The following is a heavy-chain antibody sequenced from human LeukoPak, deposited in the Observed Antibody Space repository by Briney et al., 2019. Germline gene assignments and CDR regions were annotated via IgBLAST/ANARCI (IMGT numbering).Heavy chain of an antibody. V-gene: IGHV4-61*02. CDR1: GGSISSGSYY. Sequence: SETLSLTCTVSGGSISSGSYYWSWIRQPAGKGLEWIGRIYTSGSTNYNPPLKSRVTISVDTSKNQFSLRLSSVTAADTAVYYCARSNYFDYWGQGTLVTVFS. J-gene: IGHJ4*02. CDR3: ARSNYFDY. CDR2: IYTSGST.